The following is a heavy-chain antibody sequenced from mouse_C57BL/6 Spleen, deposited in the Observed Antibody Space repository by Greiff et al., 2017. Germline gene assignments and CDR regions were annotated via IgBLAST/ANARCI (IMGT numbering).Heavy chain of an antibody. J-gene: IGHJ2*01. CDR3: ARSTVGVYFDY. CDR1: GYTFTSYT. D-gene: IGHD1-1*01. Sequence: QVQLQQSGAELARPGASVKMSCKASGYTFTSYTMHWVKQRPGQGLEWIGYINPSSGYTKYNQKFKDKATLTADKSSSTAYMQLRSLTSEDSAVYYCARSTVGVYFDYWGQGTTLTVSS. V-gene: IGHV1-4*01. CDR2: INPSSGYT.